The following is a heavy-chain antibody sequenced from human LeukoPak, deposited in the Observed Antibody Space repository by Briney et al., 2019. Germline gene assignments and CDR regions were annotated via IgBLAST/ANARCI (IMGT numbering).Heavy chain of an antibody. CDR3: ARVRTIFGVVTNYYYYYYYMDV. CDR2: INHSGST. CDR1: GGSFSGYY. J-gene: IGHJ6*03. V-gene: IGHV4-34*01. Sequence: PSETLSLTCAVYGGSFSGYYWSWIRQPPGKGLEWIGEINHSGSTDYNPSLKSRVTISVDPSRNQFSLKLSSVTAADMAVYFCARVRTIFGVVTNYYYYYYYMDVWGKGTTVTVSS. D-gene: IGHD3-3*01.